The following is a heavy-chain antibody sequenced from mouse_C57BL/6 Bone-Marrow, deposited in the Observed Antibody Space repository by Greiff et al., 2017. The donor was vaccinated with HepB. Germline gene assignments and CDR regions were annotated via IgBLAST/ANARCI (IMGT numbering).Heavy chain of an antibody. J-gene: IGHJ1*03. CDR2: ISYSGST. CDR1: GYSITSDY. Sequence: DVQLQESGPGLAKPSQTLSLTCSVTGYSITSDYWNWIRKFPGNKLEYMGYISYSGSTYYNPSLKSRISITRDTSKNQYYLQLNSVTNEDTATYYCARTFTTVVATGYFDVWGTGTTVTVSS. CDR3: ARTFTTVVATGYFDV. V-gene: IGHV3-8*01. D-gene: IGHD1-1*01.